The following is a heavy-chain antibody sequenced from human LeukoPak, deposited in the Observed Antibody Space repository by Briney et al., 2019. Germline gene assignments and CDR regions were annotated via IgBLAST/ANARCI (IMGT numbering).Heavy chain of an antibody. CDR3: ARDYAAGAIDV. Sequence: GGSLRLSCAASGFTFNRYWMTWVRQAPGKGLEWVVNINLDGSEKYHVDSVKGRFTVSRDNAEKSLFLQMNSLRAEDTAVYYCARDYAAGAIDVWGRGTTVTVSS. J-gene: IGHJ6*02. V-gene: IGHV3-7*01. CDR2: INLDGSEK. CDR1: GFTFNRYW. D-gene: IGHD6-13*01.